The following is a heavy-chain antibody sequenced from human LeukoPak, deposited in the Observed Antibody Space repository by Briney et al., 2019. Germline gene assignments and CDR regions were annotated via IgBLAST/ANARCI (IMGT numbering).Heavy chain of an antibody. CDR3: ARAGTGNWNGEGLHY. V-gene: IGHV1-2*06. CDR1: GYTFNGYY. D-gene: IGHD1-1*01. J-gene: IGHJ4*02. Sequence: GASVKVSCKASGYTFNGYYMHWVRQAPGQGLEWMGRINSNSGGTNYAQKFLGRVTMTRDTPISTAYMELSRLGSDDTAVYYCARAGTGNWNGEGLHYWGQGTLVTVSS. CDR2: INSNSGGT.